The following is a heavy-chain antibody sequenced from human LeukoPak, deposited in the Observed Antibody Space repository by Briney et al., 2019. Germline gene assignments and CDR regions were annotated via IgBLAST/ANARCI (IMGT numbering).Heavy chain of an antibody. V-gene: IGHV3-72*01. Sequence: PGGSLRLSCAASGFRFSDHYINWVRQAPGKGLEWGGRTRNKAESYKTEYAASAKGRFTISRDDSKKSLYLQMNSLKTEDTAVYYCSRESSIFWVVARSYMDVWGKGTTVTVSS. CDR3: SRESSIFWVVARSYMDV. D-gene: IGHD3-3*01. CDR1: GFRFSDHY. J-gene: IGHJ6*03. CDR2: TRNKAESYKT.